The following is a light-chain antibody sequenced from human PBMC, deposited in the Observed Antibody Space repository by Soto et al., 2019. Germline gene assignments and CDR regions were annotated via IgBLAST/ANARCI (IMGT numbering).Light chain of an antibody. CDR3: SSYTTSATPYV. CDR1: SSDVGGYNY. V-gene: IGLV2-14*01. Sequence: QSALTQPASVSGSPGQSITISCTGTSSDVGGYNYVSWYQQNPGKAPKLMIYEVSNRPSGVSNRFSGSKSGNMASLTISGLQAEDEADYYCSSYTTSATPYVFGTGTKVTVL. CDR2: EVS. J-gene: IGLJ1*01.